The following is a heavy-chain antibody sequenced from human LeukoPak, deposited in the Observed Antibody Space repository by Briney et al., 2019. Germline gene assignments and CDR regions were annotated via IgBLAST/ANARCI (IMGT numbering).Heavy chain of an antibody. D-gene: IGHD2-15*01. CDR3: ARDIGDCSSGRCYSDYIDY. J-gene: IGHJ4*02. CDR1: GFTFSSSA. Sequence: PGGSLRLSCAASGFTFSSSAMSWVRQAPGKGLEWVSAISNNGGYTYYADSVQGRFTISRDNSKSTLYLQMNSLRAEDTAVYYCARDIGDCSSGRCYSDYIDYWGQGTLVTVSS. CDR2: ISNNGGYT. V-gene: IGHV3-23*01.